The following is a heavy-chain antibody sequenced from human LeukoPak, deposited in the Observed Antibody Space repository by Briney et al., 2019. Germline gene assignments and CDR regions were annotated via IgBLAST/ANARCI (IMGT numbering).Heavy chain of an antibody. Sequence: GGSLRLSCAASGFTFSSYAMSWVRQAPGKGLEWVSAISGSGGSTYYADSVKGRFTISRDNAKNSLYLQMNSLRAEDTAVYYCARDFGVVVPAAMVDYWGQGTLVTVSS. D-gene: IGHD2-2*01. CDR1: GFTFSSYA. CDR3: ARDFGVVVPAAMVDY. J-gene: IGHJ4*02. CDR2: ISGSGGST. V-gene: IGHV3-23*01.